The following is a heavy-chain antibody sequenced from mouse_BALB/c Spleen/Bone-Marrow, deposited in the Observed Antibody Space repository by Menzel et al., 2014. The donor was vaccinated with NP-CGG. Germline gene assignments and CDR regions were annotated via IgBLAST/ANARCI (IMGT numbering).Heavy chain of an antibody. Sequence: QVQLQHPGAELVEPGASVKLSCKASGYTFTSYWMHWVKQRPGQGLEWIGEINPSNGRTNYNEKFKSKATLTVDKSPSTAYMQLSSLTSEDSAVYYCARCYYGNYFDYWGQGTTLTVSS. J-gene: IGHJ2*01. CDR1: GYTFTSYW. CDR3: ARCYYGNYFDY. V-gene: IGHV1S81*02. CDR2: INPSNGRT. D-gene: IGHD2-1*01.